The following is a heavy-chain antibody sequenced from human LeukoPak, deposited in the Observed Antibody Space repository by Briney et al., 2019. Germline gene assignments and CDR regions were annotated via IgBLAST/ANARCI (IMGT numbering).Heavy chain of an antibody. V-gene: IGHV5-51*01. CDR3: ARLLGTAMVRGAFDI. CDR2: IYPGDSDT. CDR1: GYSFTSYW. Sequence: GESLKISCKGSGYSFTSYWIGWVRQMPGKGLEWMGIIYPGDSDTRYSPSFQGQVTISADKSISTAYLQWSSLKASDTAMYYCARLLGTAMVRGAFDIWGQGTMVTVSS. D-gene: IGHD5-18*01. J-gene: IGHJ3*02.